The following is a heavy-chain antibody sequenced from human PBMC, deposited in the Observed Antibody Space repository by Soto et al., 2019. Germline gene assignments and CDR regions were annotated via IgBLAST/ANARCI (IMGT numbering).Heavy chain of an antibody. CDR2: IYWDDDK. D-gene: IGHD2-21*01. J-gene: IGHJ4*02. V-gene: IGHV2-5*02. CDR3: SHRRSPVVGSTWYY. Sequence: QITLKESGPTLVKPTQTLTLTCTFPGFSLSTSGVGVGWIRQPPGKALEWLAVIYWDDDKRYSPSLKCRLTITKDTSKNQVVITMTNIDPVDRGSYYCSHRRSPVVGSTWYYWGQGTLVTVSS. CDR1: GFSLSTSGVG.